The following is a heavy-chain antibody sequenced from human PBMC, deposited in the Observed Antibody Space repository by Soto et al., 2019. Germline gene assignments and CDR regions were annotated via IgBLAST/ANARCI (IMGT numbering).Heavy chain of an antibody. CDR1: GGTLSNYA. V-gene: IGHV1-69*01. J-gene: IGHJ6*02. CDR2: IIPVSGTA. D-gene: IGHD3-3*01. CDR3: GRRPRRVAMFGRGAAGMDF. Sequence: QVQLVQSGAEVKKPGTSVKVSCRASGGTLSNYAISWLRQAPGQRLEWVGDIIPVSGTAYYAQRLQGRVPLIADESANTAHMELRVLRPEDTAVYFFGRRPRRVAMFGRGAAGMDFCGQGTTVTVSS.